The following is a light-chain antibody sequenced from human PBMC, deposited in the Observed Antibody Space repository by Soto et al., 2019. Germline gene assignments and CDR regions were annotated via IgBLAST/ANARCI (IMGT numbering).Light chain of an antibody. Sequence: DIQMTQSPSSLSASVGDRVTITCRASQSISSYLNWYQQKPGKAPKLLIYAAYSLQSGVPSRFSGSGSGTEFTLTISSLQSEDFAVYYCKQYNDRPRTFGQGTKVDIK. CDR1: QSISSY. CDR2: AAY. CDR3: KQYNDRPRT. J-gene: IGKJ1*01. V-gene: IGKV1-39*01.